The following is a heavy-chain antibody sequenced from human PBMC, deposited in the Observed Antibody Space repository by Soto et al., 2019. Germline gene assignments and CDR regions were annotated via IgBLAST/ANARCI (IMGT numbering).Heavy chain of an antibody. Sequence: SETLSLTCTVSGGSISSGGYYWSWIRQHPGKGLEWIGYIYYSGSTYYNPSLKSRVTISVDTSKNQFSMKLSSVTAADTAVYYCARDRGGGSYPLSWFDPWGQGNLLTVSS. J-gene: IGHJ5*02. V-gene: IGHV4-31*03. CDR3: ARDRGGGSYPLSWFDP. CDR2: IYYSGST. CDR1: GGSISSGGYY. D-gene: IGHD1-26*01.